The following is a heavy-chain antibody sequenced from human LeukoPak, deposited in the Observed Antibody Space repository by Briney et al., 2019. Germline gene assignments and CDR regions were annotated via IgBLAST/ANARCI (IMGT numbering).Heavy chain of an antibody. CDR2: IYSGGST. CDR1: GFTVGSNY. J-gene: IGHJ4*02. D-gene: IGHD6-19*01. CDR3: VGYSSGWYRAWYY. Sequence: GGSLRLSCAASGFTVGSNYMSWVRQAPGKGLEWVSVIYSGGSTYYADSVKGRFTISRDNSKNTLYLQMNSLRAEDTAVYYCVGYSSGWYRAWYYWGQGTLVTVSS. V-gene: IGHV3-53*01.